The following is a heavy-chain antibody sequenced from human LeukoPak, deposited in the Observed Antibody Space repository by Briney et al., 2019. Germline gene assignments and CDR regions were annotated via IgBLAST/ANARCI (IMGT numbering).Heavy chain of an antibody. CDR1: GYTFTSYG. V-gene: IGHV1-18*01. D-gene: IGHD6-13*01. J-gene: IGHJ5*02. CDR2: ISAHNGNT. CDR3: ARDRRYSSSWQKNWFDP. Sequence: GASVKVSCKASGYTFTSYGISWVRQAPGQGLEWMGWISAHNGNTNYAQKLQGRVTMTTDTSTSTAYMELRSLRSDDTAVYYCARDRRYSSSWQKNWFDPWGQGTLVTVSS.